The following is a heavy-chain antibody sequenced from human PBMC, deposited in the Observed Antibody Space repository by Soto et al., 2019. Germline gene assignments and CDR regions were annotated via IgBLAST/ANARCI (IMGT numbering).Heavy chain of an antibody. V-gene: IGHV3-23*01. CDR1: GFTFSSYA. J-gene: IGHJ3*02. Sequence: EVQLLESGGGLVQPGGSLRLSCAASGFTFSSYAMSWVRQAPGKGLEWVSAISGSGGSTYYADSVKGRFPISRDNSKNTLYLQMNILRAEDTAVYYCAKDLHVDIVATIPDGFDIWGQGTIVTVAS. CDR3: AKDLHVDIVATIPDGFDI. D-gene: IGHD5-12*01. CDR2: ISGSGGST.